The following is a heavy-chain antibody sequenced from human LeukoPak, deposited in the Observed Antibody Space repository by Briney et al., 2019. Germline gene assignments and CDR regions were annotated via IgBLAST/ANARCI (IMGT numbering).Heavy chain of an antibody. CDR2: VYPGDSDT. V-gene: IGHV5-51*01. CDR3: AAVTRGAFNWNYVDY. Sequence: GESLKISCKASGYSFTSYWIGWVRQMPGKGLEWMGIVYPGDSDTRYSPSFQGQVTISADRSIRTAYLQWSSLKASDTAMYYCAAVTRGAFNWNYVDYWGQGTLVTVSS. J-gene: IGHJ4*02. CDR1: GYSFTSYW. D-gene: IGHD1-20*01.